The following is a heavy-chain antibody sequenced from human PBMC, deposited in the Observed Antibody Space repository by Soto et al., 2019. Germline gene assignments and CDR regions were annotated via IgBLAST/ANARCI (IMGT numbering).Heavy chain of an antibody. V-gene: IGHV1-46*02. CDR1: GYTFENYY. Sequence: QVHLVQSGAEVKKPGASVKVSCKASGYTFENYYMHWVRQAPGQGLEWLGIIDPTGGRTTYAQKFQGRVTMTRDTSTGTVYMELSSLISSDTGLYYFAREWQVPHRETGMDVWGQGTRVTVSS. CDR3: AREWQVPHRETGMDV. CDR2: IDPTGGRT. J-gene: IGHJ6*02. D-gene: IGHD6-19*01.